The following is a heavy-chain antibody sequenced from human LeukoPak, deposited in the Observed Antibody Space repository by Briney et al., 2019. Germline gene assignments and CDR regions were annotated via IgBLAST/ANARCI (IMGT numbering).Heavy chain of an antibody. CDR3: AREDRLGYDSSGLSTYYFDY. V-gene: IGHV3-30-3*01. CDR2: ISYDGSNK. D-gene: IGHD3-22*01. Sequence: GGSLRLSCAASGFTFSSYAMHWVRQAPGKGLEWVAVISYDGSNKYYADSVKGRFTISRDNSKNTLYLQMNSLRAEDTAVYYCAREDRLGYDSSGLSTYYFDYWGQGTLVTVSS. CDR1: GFTFSSYA. J-gene: IGHJ4*02.